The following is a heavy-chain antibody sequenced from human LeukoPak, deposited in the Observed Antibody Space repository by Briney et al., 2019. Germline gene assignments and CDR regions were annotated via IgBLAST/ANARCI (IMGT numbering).Heavy chain of an antibody. CDR1: GGSISSGGYY. CDR2: IYYSGST. Sequence: SETLSLTCTVSGGSISSGGYYWSWIRQHPGKGLEWIGYIYYSGSTYYNPSLKSRVTISVDTSKNQFSLKLSSVTTADTAVYYCARGPDGVTTHFDYWGQGTLVTVSS. D-gene: IGHD4-17*01. J-gene: IGHJ4*02. V-gene: IGHV4-31*03. CDR3: ARGPDGVTTHFDY.